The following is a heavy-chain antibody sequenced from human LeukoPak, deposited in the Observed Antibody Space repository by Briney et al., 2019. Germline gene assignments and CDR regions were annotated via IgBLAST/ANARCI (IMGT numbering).Heavy chain of an antibody. V-gene: IGHV3-20*04. CDR2: ITWNGDSP. D-gene: IGHD3-10*01. CDR3: AGSGSYYMVDY. J-gene: IGHJ4*02. CDR1: GFTFTSYA. Sequence: PGGSLRLSCAGSGFTFTSYAMSWVRQAPGKGLEWVSGITWNGDSPGYADSVKGRFTISRDNSKNTLYLQMNSLRAEDTAVYYCAGSGSYYMVDYWGQGTLVTVSS.